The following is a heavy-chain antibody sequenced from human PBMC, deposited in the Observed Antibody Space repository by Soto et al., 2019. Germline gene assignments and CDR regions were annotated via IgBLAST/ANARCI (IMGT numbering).Heavy chain of an antibody. CDR2: ISGSGGST. J-gene: IGHJ4*02. V-gene: IGHV3-23*01. CDR1: GFTFSSYA. D-gene: IGHD5-12*01. CDR3: AKAVATVSTARSFDY. Sequence: GGSLRLSCAASGFTFSSYAMSWVCQAPGTGLEWVSAISGSGGSTYYADSVKGRFTISRDNSKNTLYLQMNSLRAEDTAVYFFAKAVATVSTARSFDYWGQGTLVTVSS.